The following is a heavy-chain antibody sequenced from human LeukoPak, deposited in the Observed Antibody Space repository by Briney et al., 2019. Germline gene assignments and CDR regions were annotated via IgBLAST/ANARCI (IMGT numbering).Heavy chain of an antibody. CDR1: GYTFTGYY. CDR2: INPNRGGT. V-gene: IGHV1-2*02. D-gene: IGHD7-27*01. Sequence: GASVKVSCKASGYTFTGYYMHWVRQAPGQGLEWMGWINPNRGGTNYAQKFQGRVTMTRDTSISTAYMELSRLRSDDTAVYYCARDELGTLYYYHGMDVWGQGTTVTVSS. CDR3: ARDELGTLYYYHGMDV. J-gene: IGHJ6*02.